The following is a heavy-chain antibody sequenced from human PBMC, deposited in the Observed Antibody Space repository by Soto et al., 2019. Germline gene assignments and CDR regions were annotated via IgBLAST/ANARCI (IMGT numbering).Heavy chain of an antibody. J-gene: IGHJ4*02. CDR3: ARLGVDTAMVDY. V-gene: IGHV1-2*04. Sequence: ASVKVSCKASGYTFTGYYMHWVRQAPGQGLEWMGWINPNSGGTNYAQKFQGWVTMTRDTSISTAYMELSRLRSDDTAVYYCARLGVDTAMVDYWGQGTLVTVSS. CDR1: GYTFTGYY. D-gene: IGHD5-18*01. CDR2: INPNSGGT.